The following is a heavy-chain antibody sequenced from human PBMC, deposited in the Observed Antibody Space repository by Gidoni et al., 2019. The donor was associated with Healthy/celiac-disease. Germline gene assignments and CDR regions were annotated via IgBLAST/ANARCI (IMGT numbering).Heavy chain of an antibody. V-gene: IGHV4-39*01. J-gene: IGHJ2*01. Sequence: QLQLQESGPGLVKPSETLSLTCTVPGGSIRSSSYYRGWIRQPPGKGLEWIGSIYYSGSTYYNPSLKSRVTISVDTSKNQFSLKLSSVTAADTAVYYCARRYCGGDCYSRGDWYFDLWGRGTLVTVSS. CDR3: ARRYCGGDCYSRGDWYFDL. CDR2: IYYSGST. CDR1: GGSIRSSSYY. D-gene: IGHD2-21*02.